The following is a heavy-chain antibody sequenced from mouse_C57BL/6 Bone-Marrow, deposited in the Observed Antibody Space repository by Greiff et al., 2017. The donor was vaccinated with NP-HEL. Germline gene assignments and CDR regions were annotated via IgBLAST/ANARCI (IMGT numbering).Heavy chain of an antibody. CDR2: ILPGSGST. CDR3: ARYSY. V-gene: IGHV1-54*02. J-gene: IGHJ2*01. Sequence: VKLVESGAELVRPGTSVKVSCKASGYAFTNYLIEWVKQRPGQGLEWIGEILPGSGSTNYNEKFKGKATFTADTSSNTAYMQLSSLTTEDSAIYYCARYSYWGQGTTLTVSS. CDR1: GYAFTNYL.